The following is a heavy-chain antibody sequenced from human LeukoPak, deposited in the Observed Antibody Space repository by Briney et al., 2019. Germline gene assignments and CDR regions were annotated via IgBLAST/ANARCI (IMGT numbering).Heavy chain of an antibody. CDR2: IYPGDSDT. CDR3: ARHGRPPVRFLEWLLPDY. J-gene: IGHJ4*02. Sequence: GESLKISCKGSGYSFTSYWIGWVRQMPGKGLEWMGIIYPGDSDTRYSPSFQGQVTISADKSISTAYLQWSSLKASDTAMYYCARHGRPPVRFLEWLLPDYWGQGTLVTVSS. V-gene: IGHV5-51*01. CDR1: GYSFTSYW. D-gene: IGHD3-3*01.